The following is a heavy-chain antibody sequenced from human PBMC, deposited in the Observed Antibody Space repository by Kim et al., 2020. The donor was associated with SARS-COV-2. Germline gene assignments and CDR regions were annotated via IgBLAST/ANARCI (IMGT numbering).Heavy chain of an antibody. CDR1: GYTFTGYY. D-gene: IGHD3-3*01. CDR2: INPNSGGT. J-gene: IGHJ6*02. V-gene: IGHV1-2*06. Sequence: ASVKVSCKASGYTFTGYYMHWVRQAPGQGLEWMGRINPNSGGTNYAQKFQGRVTMTRDTSISTAYMELSRLRSDDTAVYYCARDSSIFGVVITPLSSYYGMDVGGQGTTVTVSS. CDR3: ARDSSIFGVVITPLSSYYGMDV.